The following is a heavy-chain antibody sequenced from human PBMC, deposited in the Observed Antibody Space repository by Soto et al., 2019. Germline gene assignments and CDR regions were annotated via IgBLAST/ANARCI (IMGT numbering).Heavy chain of an antibody. CDR3: TTVHFDVLTGAFDY. CDR1: GFTFGNAW. CDR2: IKSKNHGGTT. Sequence: EVHLVESGGGLVKPGGSLRLSCAASGFTFGNAWMNWFRQAPGKGLEWVGRIKSKNHGGTTDYASPVRARFTISRYDSKNTLFLQMNSLKTDDAAVYYCTTVHFDVLTGAFDYWGQGTLVTVSS. V-gene: IGHV3-15*07. D-gene: IGHD3-9*01. J-gene: IGHJ4*02.